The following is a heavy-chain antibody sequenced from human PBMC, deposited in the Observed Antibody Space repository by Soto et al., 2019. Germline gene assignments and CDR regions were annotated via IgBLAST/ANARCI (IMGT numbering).Heavy chain of an antibody. CDR2: ISYDGSNK. CDR1: GFTFSSYA. V-gene: IGHV3-30-3*01. Sequence: QVQLVESGGGVVQPGRSLRLSCAASGFTFSSYAMHWVRQAPGKGLEWVAVISYDGSNKYYADSVKGRFTISRDNSKNTLYLQMNSLRAEDTAVYYCVAYYYDSSGYPVGPNYFDYWGQGTLVTVSS. J-gene: IGHJ4*02. D-gene: IGHD3-22*01. CDR3: VAYYYDSSGYPVGPNYFDY.